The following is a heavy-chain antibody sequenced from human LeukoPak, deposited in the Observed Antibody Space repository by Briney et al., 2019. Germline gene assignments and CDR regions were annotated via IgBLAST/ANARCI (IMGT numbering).Heavy chain of an antibody. V-gene: IGHV5-51*01. J-gene: IGHJ4*02. Sequence: GESLKISCKGSGYPFTSYWIGWVRQMPGKGLGWMGNIYPGDSDTRYSPSFQGQVTISADKSISTAYLQWSSLKALDTAMYYCARRVGETGITDFDYWGQGTLVTVSS. CDR2: IYPGDSDT. CDR1: GYPFTSYW. D-gene: IGHD1-1*01. CDR3: ARRVGETGITDFDY.